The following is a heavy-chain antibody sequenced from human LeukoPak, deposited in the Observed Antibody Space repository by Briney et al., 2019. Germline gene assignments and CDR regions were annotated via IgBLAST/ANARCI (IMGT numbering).Heavy chain of an antibody. V-gene: IGHV3-9*01. CDR1: GFIFNDYA. CDR2: ISWNSGSI. CDR3: AKGGLGAVAGTFDY. D-gene: IGHD6-19*01. Sequence: QPGGSLRLSCAASGFIFNDYAMHWVRQAPGKGLEWVSGISWNSGSIGYADSVKGRFTISRDNAKNSLYLQMNSLRAEDTALYYCAKGGLGAVAGTFDYWGQGTLVTVSS. J-gene: IGHJ4*02.